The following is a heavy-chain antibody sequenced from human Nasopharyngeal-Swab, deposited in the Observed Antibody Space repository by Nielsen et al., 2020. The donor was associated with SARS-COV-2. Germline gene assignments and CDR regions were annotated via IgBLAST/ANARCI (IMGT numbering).Heavy chain of an antibody. Sequence: GGSLRLSCQGSGFSFTHHWIAWVRQMPGKGLEWMGTIYPVGSDVTYSPSFQGQVTMSVDTSITTAYLQWSTLRASDTAMYFCARETTTGIDYWGQGTLVTVSS. CDR3: ARETTTGIDY. CDR1: GFSFTHHW. J-gene: IGHJ4*02. CDR2: IYPVGSDV. V-gene: IGHV5-51*01. D-gene: IGHD4-17*01.